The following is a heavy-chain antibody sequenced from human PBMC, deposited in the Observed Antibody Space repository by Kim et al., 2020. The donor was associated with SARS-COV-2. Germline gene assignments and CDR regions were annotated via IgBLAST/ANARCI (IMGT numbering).Heavy chain of an antibody. D-gene: IGHD2-8*01. Sequence: ASVKVSCKASGYTFTKYGVHWVRQAPGQSLEWMGWVNAGNGDTRYSPKFQDRVTITRDTSATTAYMELSSLRSEDTAVYYCARPSFCADGICPYYDYWGQGTLVTVSS. V-gene: IGHV1-3*01. J-gene: IGHJ4*02. CDR3: ARPSFCADGICPYYDY. CDR1: GYTFTKYG. CDR2: VNAGNGDT.